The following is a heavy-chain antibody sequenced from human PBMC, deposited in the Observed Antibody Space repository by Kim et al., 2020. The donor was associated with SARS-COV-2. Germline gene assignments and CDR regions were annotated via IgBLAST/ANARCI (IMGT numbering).Heavy chain of an antibody. Sequence: SVKVSCKASGGTFSSYAISWVRQAPGQGLEWMGGIIPIFGTANYAQKFQGRVTITADESTSTAYMELSSLRSEDTAVYYCARTPGYGDYYYYGMDVWGQGTTVTVSS. CDR1: GGTFSSYA. CDR3: ARTPGYGDYYYYGMDV. V-gene: IGHV1-69*13. J-gene: IGHJ6*02. D-gene: IGHD4-17*01. CDR2: IIPIFGTA.